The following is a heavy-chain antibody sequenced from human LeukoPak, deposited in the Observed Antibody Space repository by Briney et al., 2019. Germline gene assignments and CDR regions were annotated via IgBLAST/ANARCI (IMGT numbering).Heavy chain of an antibody. Sequence: GGSLRLSCAASGFTFSAYVMHWVRQAPGKGLECVAVISNDGNEKYYADSVKGRFSISRDNSKSTLYLQMSSLRTEDTAVYYCVRDGGYTGGWTYGAGDYWGQGNLVTVSS. CDR3: VRDGGYTGGWTYGAGDY. CDR2: ISNDGNEK. V-gene: IGHV3-30*04. J-gene: IGHJ4*01. CDR1: GFTFSAYV. D-gene: IGHD2-8*02.